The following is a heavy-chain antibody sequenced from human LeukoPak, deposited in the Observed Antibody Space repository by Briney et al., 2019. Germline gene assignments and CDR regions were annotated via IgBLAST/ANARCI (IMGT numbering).Heavy chain of an antibody. CDR1: DFTFSRYS. Sequence: GGSLRLSCAASDFTFSRYSMNWFRQAPGEGLEWVSSVSSGGHNIFYADPVKGRFTISRDNAKNSLYLQMNSLRVEDTAVYYCARHGDGFYHGMDVWGQGTTVTVSS. CDR2: VSSGGHNI. CDR3: ARHGDGFYHGMDV. V-gene: IGHV3-21*01. D-gene: IGHD4-17*01. J-gene: IGHJ6*01.